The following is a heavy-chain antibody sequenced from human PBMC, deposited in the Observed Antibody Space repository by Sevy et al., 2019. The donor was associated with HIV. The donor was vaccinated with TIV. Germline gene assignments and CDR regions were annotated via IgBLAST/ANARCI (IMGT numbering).Heavy chain of an antibody. Sequence: GGSLRLSCAASGFTFSSYGMHWVRQAPGKGLEWVAFIRYDGSNKYYADSVKGRFTISRDNSKNTLYLQMNSLRAEDTAVYYCAKDSPYCSGGSCSLFDYWGQRTLVTVSS. D-gene: IGHD2-15*01. V-gene: IGHV3-30*02. CDR3: AKDSPYCSGGSCSLFDY. CDR2: IRYDGSNK. CDR1: GFTFSSYG. J-gene: IGHJ4*02.